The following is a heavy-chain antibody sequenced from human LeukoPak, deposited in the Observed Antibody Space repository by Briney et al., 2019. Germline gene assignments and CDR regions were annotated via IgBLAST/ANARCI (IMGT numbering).Heavy chain of an antibody. D-gene: IGHD2-2*01. CDR1: GYTFTGYY. J-gene: IGHJ4*02. Sequence: ASVKVSCKASGYTFTGYYVQWVRQAPGQGLEWMGWMNPKTGDRRYAQKFQGRVSMTRATPISTAYMELSSLSSDDTAVYYCARELEGIVVVPAAYFDYWGQGTLVTVSS. V-gene: IGHV1-2*02. CDR2: MNPKTGDR. CDR3: ARELEGIVVVPAAYFDY.